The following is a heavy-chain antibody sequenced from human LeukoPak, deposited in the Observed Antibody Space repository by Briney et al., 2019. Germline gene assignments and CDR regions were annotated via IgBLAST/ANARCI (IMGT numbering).Heavy chain of an antibody. D-gene: IGHD4-17*01. CDR2: INHSGST. V-gene: IGHV4-34*01. CDR3: ARDQEALSTVTTGYYFDY. CDR1: GGSFSGYY. Sequence: PSETLSLTCAVYGGSFSGYYWSWIRQPPGKGLEWIGEINHSGSTNYNPSLKSRVIISVDTSKNQFSLKLSSVTAADTAVYYCARDQEALSTVTTGYYFDYWGQGTLVTVSS. J-gene: IGHJ4*02.